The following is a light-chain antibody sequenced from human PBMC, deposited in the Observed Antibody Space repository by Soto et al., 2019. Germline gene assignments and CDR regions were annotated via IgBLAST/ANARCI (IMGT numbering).Light chain of an antibody. CDR3: ATWDDSLDGVV. Sequence: QSAVTQPPSASGTPGQRVTIACSGSSSNIGRNTVHWYQQLPGTTPKLLIYSNDQRPSGVPGRFSGSKSGSSASLAISGLQSEDEADYYCATWDDSLDGVVFGGGTKLTVL. CDR2: SND. J-gene: IGLJ2*01. CDR1: SSNIGRNT. V-gene: IGLV1-44*01.